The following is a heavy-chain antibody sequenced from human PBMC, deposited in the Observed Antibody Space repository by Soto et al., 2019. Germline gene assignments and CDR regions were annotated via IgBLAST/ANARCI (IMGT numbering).Heavy chain of an antibody. CDR3: AREGKSDSGMDV. Sequence: QVQLMQSGAEVKKPGASVRVSCVASGYTFTSYYMHWVRQAPGQGLEWLGVIKLSDGSTTYAQRYQGRGTVTRDTSTSTVYMELRSRRSEDAAVYHCAREGKSDSGMDVWGQGTTVTVS. CDR2: IKLSDGST. J-gene: IGHJ6*02. CDR1: GYTFTSYY. V-gene: IGHV1-46*01.